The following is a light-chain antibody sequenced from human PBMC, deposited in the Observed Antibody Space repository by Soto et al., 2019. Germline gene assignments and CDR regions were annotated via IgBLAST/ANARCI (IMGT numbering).Light chain of an antibody. V-gene: IGKV1-5*01. J-gene: IGKJ1*01. CDR2: DAS. CDR1: QSVGYW. Sequence: IQLTQSPAALSASVGGRFTSTCRASQSVGYWLAWYQQKPGKAPQFLIYDASNLHDGVPSRFSSSGSGTEFTLTISGLQPDDFASYYCQQYYSSWTFGQGTKV. CDR3: QQYYSSWT.